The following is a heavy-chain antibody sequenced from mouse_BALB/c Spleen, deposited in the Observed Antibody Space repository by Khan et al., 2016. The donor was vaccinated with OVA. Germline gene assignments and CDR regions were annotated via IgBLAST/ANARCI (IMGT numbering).Heavy chain of an antibody. CDR2: ISSGGHYT. D-gene: IGHD1-1*02. Sequence: EVELVESGGDLVKTGGSLKLSCAASGFTFSTYGMSWVRQTPDKRLEWVATISSGGHYTYYIDSVKGRFTISRDNAKNILYLQMTSLRSEDTAMYYCDRLAYYYNSEGFAYWGQGTLVTVSA. J-gene: IGHJ3*01. CDR1: GFTFSTYG. CDR3: DRLAYYYNSEGFAY. V-gene: IGHV5-6*01.